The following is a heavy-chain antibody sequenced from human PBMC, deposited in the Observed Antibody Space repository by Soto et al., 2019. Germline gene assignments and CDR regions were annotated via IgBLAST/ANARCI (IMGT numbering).Heavy chain of an antibody. CDR3: ARHLYSSGWYGAFDI. Sequence: PGESLKISWNSSGYSFTSYWSGWVRQMPGKGLEWMGIIYPGDSDTRYSPSFQGQVTISADKSISTAYLQWSSLKASDTAMYYCARHLYSSGWYGAFDIWGQGTMVTVSS. V-gene: IGHV5-51*01. J-gene: IGHJ3*02. CDR1: GYSFTSYW. D-gene: IGHD6-19*01. CDR2: IYPGDSDT.